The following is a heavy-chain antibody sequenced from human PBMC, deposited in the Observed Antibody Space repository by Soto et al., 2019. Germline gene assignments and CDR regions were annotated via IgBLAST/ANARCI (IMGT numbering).Heavy chain of an antibody. CDR2: VTGGGGTS. D-gene: IGHD2-8*01. J-gene: IGHJ4*02. V-gene: IGHV3-23*01. CDR3: AKRDTNTWSSFDY. Sequence: GGSLRLSCAASGCTFSTYAMNWVRQAPGKGLEWISAVTGGGGTSYYADSVKGRFTISRDNSGNTLYLQMNSLRAEDTALYYCAKRDTNTWSSFDYWGQGTLVTVSS. CDR1: GCTFSTYA.